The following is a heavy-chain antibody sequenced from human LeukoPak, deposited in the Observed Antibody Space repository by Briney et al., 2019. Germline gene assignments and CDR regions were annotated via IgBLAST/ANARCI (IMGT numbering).Heavy chain of an antibody. D-gene: IGHD5-18*01. CDR3: AREKDTAMGKGAFDY. V-gene: IGHV1-46*01. Sequence: ASVKVSCKASGYTFTSYYMHWVRQAPGQGLEWMGIINPSGGSTSYTQKFQGRVTMTRDTSTSTVYMELSSLRSEDTAVYYCAREKDTAMGKGAFDYWGQGTLVTVSS. CDR2: INPSGGST. J-gene: IGHJ4*02. CDR1: GYTFTSYY.